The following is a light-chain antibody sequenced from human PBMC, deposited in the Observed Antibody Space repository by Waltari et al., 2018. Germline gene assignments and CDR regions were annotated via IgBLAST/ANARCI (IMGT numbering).Light chain of an antibody. Sequence: QSALTQPASVSGSPGQSINISCTGTSSDVGAYDYVSWFQQHPGMAPKLMIHYVTNRASVVSVRFAGSKAGNPASPTISGLQAEDDAEYYCNSYTTTRTLVFGGGTKVIVL. J-gene: IGLJ3*02. CDR1: SSDVGAYDY. V-gene: IGLV2-14*03. CDR2: YVT. CDR3: NSYTTTRTLV.